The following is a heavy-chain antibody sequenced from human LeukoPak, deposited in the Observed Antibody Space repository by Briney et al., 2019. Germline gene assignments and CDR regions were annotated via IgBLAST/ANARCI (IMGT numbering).Heavy chain of an antibody. V-gene: IGHV1-8*01. CDR1: GYTFTSYD. CDR2: MNPNSGNT. J-gene: IGHJ6*03. D-gene: IGHD6-19*01. Sequence: GASVKVSCKASGYTFTSYDINWVRQATGQGLEWMGWMNPNSGNTGYAQKFQGRVTMTRNTSISTAYMELSSLRSEDTAVYYCANAYSSNPLGGYYYYYMDVWGKGTTVTVSS. CDR3: ANAYSSNPLGGYYYYYMDV.